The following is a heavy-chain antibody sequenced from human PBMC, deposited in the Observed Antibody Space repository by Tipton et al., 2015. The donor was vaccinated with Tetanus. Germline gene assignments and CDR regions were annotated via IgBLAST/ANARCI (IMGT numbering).Heavy chain of an antibody. Sequence: SLRLSCAASGFTFSSYAMSWVRQAPGKGLEWVSFINWNGGGTGYIDSVKGRFTISRDNAKNSLFLQMNSLRGDDTAVYYCARDRDGGWSFDDWGQGTLVTVSS. D-gene: IGHD6-19*01. V-gene: IGHV3-20*04. CDR1: GFTFSSYA. J-gene: IGHJ4*02. CDR3: ARDRDGGWSFDD. CDR2: INWNGGGT.